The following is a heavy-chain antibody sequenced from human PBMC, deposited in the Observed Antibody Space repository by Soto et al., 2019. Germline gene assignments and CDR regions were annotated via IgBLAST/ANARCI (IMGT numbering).Heavy chain of an antibody. V-gene: IGHV1-69*13. CDR2: IIPIFGTA. Sequence: SVKVSCKASGGTFSSYAISWVRQAPGQGLEWLGGIIPIFGTANYAQKFQGRVTITADESTSTAYMELSSLRSEDTAVYYCARPTPMVRGVIATYYYGMDVWGQGTTVTVSS. CDR1: GGTFSSYA. D-gene: IGHD3-10*01. CDR3: ARPTPMVRGVIATYYYGMDV. J-gene: IGHJ6*02.